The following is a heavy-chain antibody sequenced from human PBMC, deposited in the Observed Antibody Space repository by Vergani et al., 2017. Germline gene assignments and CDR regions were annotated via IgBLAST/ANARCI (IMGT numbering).Heavy chain of an antibody. J-gene: IGHJ4*02. V-gene: IGHV4-34*01. Sequence: QVQLQQWGAGLLKPSETLSLTCAVYGGSFSNYYWSWIRQPPGKGLEWIGEINHSGSTNYNPSLKSRVTISVDTSKNQFSLRLSSVTAADTAVYYCATAGCRSSWFWGWGQGTLVTVSS. CDR2: INHSGST. CDR1: GGSFSNYY. D-gene: IGHD6-13*01. CDR3: ATAGCRSSWFWG.